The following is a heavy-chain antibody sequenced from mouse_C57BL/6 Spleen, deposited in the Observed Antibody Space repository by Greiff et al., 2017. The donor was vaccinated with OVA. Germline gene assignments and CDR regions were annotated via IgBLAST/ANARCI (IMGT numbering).Heavy chain of an antibody. Sequence: VQLQQPGAELVMPGASVKLSCKASGYTFTSYWMHWVKQRPGQGLEWIGEIDPSDSYTNYNQKFKGKSTLTVDKSSSTAYMQLSSLTSEDSAVYYCARPYDGYYDYYAMDYWGQGTSVTVSS. CDR2: IDPSDSYT. CDR3: ARPYDGYYDYYAMDY. J-gene: IGHJ4*01. CDR1: GYTFTSYW. V-gene: IGHV1-69*01. D-gene: IGHD2-3*01.